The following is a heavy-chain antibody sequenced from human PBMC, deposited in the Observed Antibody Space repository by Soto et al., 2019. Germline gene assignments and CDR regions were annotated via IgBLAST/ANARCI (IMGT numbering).Heavy chain of an antibody. V-gene: IGHV3-64D*08. J-gene: IGHJ4*02. CDR3: VKATILYYDFWSGSYDY. CDR2: ISSNGGST. D-gene: IGHD3-3*01. CDR1: GFTFISYA. Sequence: GGSLRLSCSASGFTFISYAMHWVRQAPGKGLEYVSAISSNGGSTYYADSVKGRFTISRDNSKNTLYLQMSSLRAEDTAVYYCVKATILYYDFWSGSYDYWGQGTLVTVSS.